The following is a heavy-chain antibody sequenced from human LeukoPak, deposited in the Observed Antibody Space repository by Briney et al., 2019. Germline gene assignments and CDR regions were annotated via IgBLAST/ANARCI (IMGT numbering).Heavy chain of an antibody. D-gene: IGHD6-19*01. J-gene: IGHJ5*02. V-gene: IGHV1-3*01. CDR1: GYTFTSYT. Sequence: RASVKVSCKASGYTFTSYTMHWVRQAPGQRLEWMGWINADNGNTKYSQKFLGRVTITRDTSASTAYMELSSLISEDTAVYYCTRKSSGRDYNWFDPWGQGTLVTVSS. CDR3: TRKSSGRDYNWFDP. CDR2: INADNGNT.